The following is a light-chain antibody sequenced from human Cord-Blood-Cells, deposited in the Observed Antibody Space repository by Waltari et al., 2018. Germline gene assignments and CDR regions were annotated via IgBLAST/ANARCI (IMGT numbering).Light chain of an antibody. V-gene: IGLV2-14*03. CDR2: DVS. Sequence: QSALTQPASVSGSPGQSITLSCTGTSSDVGGYNYVSWYQQHPGKAPKLMIYDVSNRPSGVSNRFSGSKSGNTASLTSSGLQAEDEADYYCSSYTSSSAYVFGTGTKVT. CDR3: SSYTSSSAYV. J-gene: IGLJ1*01. CDR1: SSDVGGYNY.